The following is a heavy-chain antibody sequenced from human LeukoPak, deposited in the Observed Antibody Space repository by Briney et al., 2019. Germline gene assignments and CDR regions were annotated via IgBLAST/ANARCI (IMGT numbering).Heavy chain of an antibody. CDR3: ARGTYDFWSGYYHAYYFDY. V-gene: IGHV4-59*01. CDR1: GGSISSYY. D-gene: IGHD3-3*01. J-gene: IGHJ4*02. Sequence: PSETLSLTCTVSGGSISSYYWSWIRQPPGKGLEWTGYIYYSGSTNYNPSLKSRVTISVDTSKNQFSLKLSSVTAADTAVYYCARGTYDFWSGYYHAYYFDYWGQGTLVTVSS. CDR2: IYYSGST.